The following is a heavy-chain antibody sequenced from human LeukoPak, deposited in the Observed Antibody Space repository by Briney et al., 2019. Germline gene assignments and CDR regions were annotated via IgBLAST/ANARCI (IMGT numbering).Heavy chain of an antibody. CDR2: ISSSSSYT. CDR3: ARGQADFDS. Sequence: GGSLRLSCAAPGFTFRDCYMTWISQAPGKGLEWVSYISSSSSYTNYADSVKGRFTISRDNAKNSLYLQMNSLRAEDTAVYYCARGQADFDSWGQGTLVTVSS. CDR1: GFTFRDCY. J-gene: IGHJ4*02. V-gene: IGHV3-11*06.